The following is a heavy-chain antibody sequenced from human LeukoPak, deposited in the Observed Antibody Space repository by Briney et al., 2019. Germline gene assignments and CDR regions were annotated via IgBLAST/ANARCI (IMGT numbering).Heavy chain of an antibody. D-gene: IGHD1-26*01. CDR3: GTDGSGSLVWGY. J-gene: IGHJ4*02. CDR1: TFTFSNYG. Sequence: TGGSLRLSCAASTFTFSNYGMNWVRQAPGKGLEWVGRVKSKTAGGTTDYAASVKGRFTISRDDSKNTLYLQMNSLKTEDTAVYYCGTDGSGSLVWGYWGQGTLVTVSS. V-gene: IGHV3-15*07. CDR2: VKSKTAGGTT.